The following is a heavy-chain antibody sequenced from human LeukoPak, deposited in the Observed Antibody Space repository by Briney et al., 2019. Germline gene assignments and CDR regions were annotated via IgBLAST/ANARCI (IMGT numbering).Heavy chain of an antibody. CDR2: IYHSGST. CDR1: GGSISSGGYY. D-gene: IGHD3-10*01. V-gene: IGHV4-30-2*01. Sequence: SQTLSLTCTVSGGSISSGGYYWSWIRQPPGKGLEWIGYIYHSGSTYYNPSLKSRVTISVDRSKNQFSLKLSSVTAADTAVYYCARYVTMVRGVRGFDYWGQGTLVTVSS. CDR3: ARYVTMVRGVRGFDY. J-gene: IGHJ4*02.